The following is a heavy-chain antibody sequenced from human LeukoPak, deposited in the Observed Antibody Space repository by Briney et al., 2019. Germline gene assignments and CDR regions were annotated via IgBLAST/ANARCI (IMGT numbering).Heavy chain of an antibody. Sequence: SETLSLTCTVSGGPISSYDWSWIRQPPGKGLEWMGVIYYSGSTNYNPSLKSRVPISVDKSKNQFSLKLSSVTAADTAVYYCARRDFWSGYFDYWGQGTLVTVSS. CDR1: GGPISSYD. J-gene: IGHJ4*02. CDR2: IYYSGST. D-gene: IGHD3-3*01. CDR3: ARRDFWSGYFDY. V-gene: IGHV4-59*08.